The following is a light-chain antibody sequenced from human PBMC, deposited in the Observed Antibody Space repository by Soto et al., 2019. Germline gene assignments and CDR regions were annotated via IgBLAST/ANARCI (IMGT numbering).Light chain of an antibody. CDR2: DAS. CDR3: QQYDKLPIT. J-gene: IGKJ4*01. CDR1: QDISNY. V-gene: IGKV1-33*01. Sequence: DIQMTQSPSSLSASVGDRVTITCQASQDISNYLNWYQQKPGKAPKLLIYDASNMETGVPSSFSGSGSGTDFTFTISSLQPEDIATYYCQQYDKLPITFGGGTKVEIK.